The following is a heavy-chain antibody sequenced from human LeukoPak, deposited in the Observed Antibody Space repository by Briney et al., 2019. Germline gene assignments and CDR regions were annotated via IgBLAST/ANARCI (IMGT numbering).Heavy chain of an antibody. CDR1: GFTVSSNY. Sequence: GGSLRLSCAASGFTVSSNYMSWVRQAPGKGLEWVSAISGSGGSTYYADSVKGRFTISRDNSKNTLYLQMNSLRAEDTAVYYCAKYEPMLWWISYFDYWGQGTLVTVSS. CDR2: ISGSGGST. V-gene: IGHV3-23*01. J-gene: IGHJ4*02. D-gene: IGHD4/OR15-4a*01. CDR3: AKYEPMLWWISYFDY.